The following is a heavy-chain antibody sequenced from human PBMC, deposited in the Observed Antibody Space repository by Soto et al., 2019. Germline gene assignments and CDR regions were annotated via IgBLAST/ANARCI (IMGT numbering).Heavy chain of an antibody. CDR1: GFTFTRYS. CDR2: ISSTTNYI. Sequence: SGGSLRLSCAASGFTFTRYSMNWVRQAPGKGLEWVSSISSTTNYIYYGDSLKGRFTISRDNAKNSLYLEMNSLRAEDTAVYYCARESEDLTSNFDYWGQGTLVTVSS. J-gene: IGHJ4*02. CDR3: ARESEDLTSNFDY. V-gene: IGHV3-21*06.